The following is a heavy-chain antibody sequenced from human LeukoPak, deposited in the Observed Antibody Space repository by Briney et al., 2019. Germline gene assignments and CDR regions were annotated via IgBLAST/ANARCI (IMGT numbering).Heavy chain of an antibody. J-gene: IGHJ5*02. V-gene: IGHV6-1*01. D-gene: IGHD4-17*01. CDR2: TYYRSKWDN. Sequence: SQTLSLTCAISGDSVSSNSAAWNWIRQSPSGGLEWLGRTYYRSKWDNDYAVSVKSRITINPDTSKNQFSLQLNSVTPEDTAVYYCARVDGDYPDWFDPWGQGTLVTVSS. CDR3: ARVDGDYPDWFDP. CDR1: GDSVSSNSAA.